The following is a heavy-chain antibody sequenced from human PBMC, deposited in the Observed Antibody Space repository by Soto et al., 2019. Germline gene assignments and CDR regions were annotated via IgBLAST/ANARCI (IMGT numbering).Heavy chain of an antibody. J-gene: IGHJ4*02. Sequence: SETLSLTCAVSGGSISSSNWWSWVRQPPGKGLEWIGEIYHSGSTNYNPSLKSRVTISVDKSKNQFSLKLSSVTAADTAVYYCASASDENSGSYFDWGQGTLVTVSS. D-gene: IGHD1-26*01. CDR1: GGSISSSNW. CDR2: IYHSGST. CDR3: ASASDENSGSYFD. V-gene: IGHV4-4*02.